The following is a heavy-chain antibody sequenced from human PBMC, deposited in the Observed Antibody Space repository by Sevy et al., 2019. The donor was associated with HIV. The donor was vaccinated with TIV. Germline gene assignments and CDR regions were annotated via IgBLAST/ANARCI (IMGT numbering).Heavy chain of an antibody. J-gene: IGHJ4*02. CDR1: GFTFHTFW. CDR2: IRQDGNEI. CDR3: ARRYFDV. Sequence: GGCLRLSCAASGFTFHTFWMQWVRQAPGKGLEWVANIRQDGNEIYYADSVKGRFTISRDNSMQSLFLDMNNLRVEDSGIYYCARRYFDVWGQGTLVTVSS. V-gene: IGHV3-7*01.